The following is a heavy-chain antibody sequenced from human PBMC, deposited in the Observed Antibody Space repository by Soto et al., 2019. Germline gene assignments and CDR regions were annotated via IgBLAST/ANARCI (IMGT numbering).Heavy chain of an antibody. Sequence: GGSLRLSCTGSGFTFGDYDMSWIRQAPGKGLEWVGVSRSKAYVGATDFAASVKGRFTISRDDSISIAYLQNHSLKTEDTAVYFCSRGDVYYGRPLMDVWCQGTPVTVSS. V-gene: IGHV3-49*03. J-gene: IGHJ6*02. CDR2: SRSKAYVGAT. CDR3: SRGDVYYGRPLMDV. CDR1: GFTFGDYD. D-gene: IGHD3-10*01.